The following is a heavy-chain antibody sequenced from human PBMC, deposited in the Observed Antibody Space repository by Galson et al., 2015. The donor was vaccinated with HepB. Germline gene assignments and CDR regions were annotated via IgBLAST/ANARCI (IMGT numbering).Heavy chain of an antibody. V-gene: IGHV3-33*01. D-gene: IGHD6-13*01. CDR2: IWYDGSNK. J-gene: IGHJ6*02. Sequence: SLRLSCAASGFTFSSYGMHWVRQAPGKGLEWVAVIWYDGSNKYYADSVKGRFTISRDNSKNTLYLQMNSLRAEDTAVYYCASGSWDYYYYGMDVWGQGTTVTVSS. CDR3: ASGSWDYYYYGMDV. CDR1: GFTFSSYG.